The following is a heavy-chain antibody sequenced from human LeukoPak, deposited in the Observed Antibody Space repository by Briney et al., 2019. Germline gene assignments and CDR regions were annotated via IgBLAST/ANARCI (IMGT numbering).Heavy chain of an antibody. J-gene: IGHJ4*02. CDR2: INPNSGGT. CDR3: ARGPGYSGYGNAY. V-gene: IGHV1-2*02. D-gene: IGHD5-12*01. Sequence: ASVKVSCKASGYTFTSYGISWVRQAPGQGLEWMGWINPNSGGTNYAQKFQGRVTMTRDTSISTAYMELSRLRSDDTAVYYCARGPGYSGYGNAYWGQGTLVTVSS. CDR1: GYTFTSYG.